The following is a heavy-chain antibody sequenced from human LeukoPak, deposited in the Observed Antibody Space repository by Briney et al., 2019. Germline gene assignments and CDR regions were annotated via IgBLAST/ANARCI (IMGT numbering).Heavy chain of an antibody. D-gene: IGHD1-7*01. CDR1: GFTFSDYY. V-gene: IGHV3-49*03. CDR2: IRSKAYGGTT. CDR3: TRNSEGTNY. Sequence: GGSLRLSCAASGFTFSDYYMSWIRQAPGKGLEWVGFIRSKAYGGTTEYAASVKGRFTISRDDSKSIAYLQMNSLKTEDTAVYYCTRNSEGTNYWGQGTLVTVSS. J-gene: IGHJ4*02.